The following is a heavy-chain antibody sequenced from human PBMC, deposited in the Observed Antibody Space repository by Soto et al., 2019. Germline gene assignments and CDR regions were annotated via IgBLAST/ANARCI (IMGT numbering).Heavy chain of an antibody. CDR1: GYTFTGYY. V-gene: IGHV1-2*04. D-gene: IGHD6-13*01. J-gene: IGHJ4*02. CDR3: ARAPILVYSSSWMLDY. Sequence: ASVKVSCKASGYTFTGYYMHWVRQAPGQGLEWMGWINPNSGGTNYAQKFQGWVTMTRDTSISTAYMELSRLRSDDTAVYYCARAPILVYSSSWMLDYWGQGTLVTVSS. CDR2: INPNSGGT.